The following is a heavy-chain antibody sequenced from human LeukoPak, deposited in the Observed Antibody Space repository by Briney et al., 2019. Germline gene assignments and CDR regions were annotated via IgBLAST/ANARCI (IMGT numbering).Heavy chain of an antibody. V-gene: IGHV4-59*01. CDR2: IYYSGST. CDR1: GGSISSYY. D-gene: IGHD6-25*01. Sequence: SETLSLTCTVSGGSISSYYWSWIRQPPGKGLEWIGYIYYSGSTYYNPSLKSRVTMSVDTSKNQFSLKLSSVTAADTAVYYCARTPGSFDIWGQGTMVTVSS. CDR3: ARTPGSFDI. J-gene: IGHJ3*02.